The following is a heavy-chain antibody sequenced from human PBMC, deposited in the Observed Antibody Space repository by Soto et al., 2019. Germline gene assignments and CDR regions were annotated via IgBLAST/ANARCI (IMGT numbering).Heavy chain of an antibody. CDR3: ARHGYSSSWYRYYYYGMDV. D-gene: IGHD6-13*01. J-gene: IGHJ6*02. V-gene: IGHV3-21*01. Sequence: GGSLRLSXAASGFTFSSYSMNWVRQAPGKGLEWVSSISSSSSYIYYADSVKGRFTISRDNAKNPLYLQMNSLRAEDTAVYYCARHGYSSSWYRYYYYGMDVWGQGTTVTVSS. CDR2: ISSSSSYI. CDR1: GFTFSSYS.